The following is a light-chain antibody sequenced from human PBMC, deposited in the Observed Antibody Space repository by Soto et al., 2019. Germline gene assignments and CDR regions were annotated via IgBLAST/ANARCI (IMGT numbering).Light chain of an antibody. CDR1: QVITNY. Sequence: DIQLTQSASSLSASVGDRVTITCQASQVITNYLNWYQQKPGKAPKLLIYDIPTLEIGVPSRFSGSGSGTDFTFTITGLQPEDIATYFCQQYENLPYTFGQGTKLEI. V-gene: IGKV1-33*01. CDR2: DIP. J-gene: IGKJ2*01. CDR3: QQYENLPYT.